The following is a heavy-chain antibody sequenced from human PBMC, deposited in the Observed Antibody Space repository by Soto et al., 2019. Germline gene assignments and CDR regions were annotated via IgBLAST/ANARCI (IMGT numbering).Heavy chain of an antibody. CDR1: GGTFSSYA. J-gene: IGHJ6*02. CDR2: IIPIFGTA. V-gene: IGHV1-69*06. Sequence: ASVKVSCKASGGTFSSYAISWVRQAPGQGLEWMGGIIPIFGTANYAQRFQGRVTITADKSTSTAYMELSSLRSEDTAVYYCARDLKHYYYGMDVWGQGTTVTVSS. CDR3: ARDLKHYYYGMDV.